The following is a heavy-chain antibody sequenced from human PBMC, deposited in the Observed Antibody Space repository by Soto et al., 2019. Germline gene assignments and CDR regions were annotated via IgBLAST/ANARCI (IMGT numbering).Heavy chain of an antibody. CDR2: INSDGTT. CDR3: ARGGEWQRSYYFDY. V-gene: IGHV3-74*01. Sequence: PWGSLRLSCLASGFSFSTYWMHWFRQGPGKGLVWVSRINSDGTTSYADSVKGRFTISRDNAKNTLYLQMNSLRAEDTAVYFCARGGEWQRSYYFDYWGQGTLVTVSS. D-gene: IGHD5-12*01. CDR1: GFSFSTYW. J-gene: IGHJ4*02.